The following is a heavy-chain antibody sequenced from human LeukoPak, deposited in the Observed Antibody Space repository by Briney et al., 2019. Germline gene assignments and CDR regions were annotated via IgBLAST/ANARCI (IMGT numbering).Heavy chain of an antibody. CDR1: GGSISSGDYY. D-gene: IGHD3-10*01. CDR3: AREDYYGSGSYT. V-gene: IGHV4-30-4*01. J-gene: IGHJ4*02. CDR2: IYYSGST. Sequence: PSETLSLTCTVSGGSISSGDYYWSWIRQPPGKGLEWIGYIYYSGSTYYNPSLKSRVTISVDTSKNQFSLKLSSVTAADTAVYYCAREDYYGSGSYTWGQGTLVTVSS.